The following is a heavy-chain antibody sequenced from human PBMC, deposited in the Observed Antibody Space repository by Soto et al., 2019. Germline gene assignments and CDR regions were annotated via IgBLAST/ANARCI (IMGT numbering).Heavy chain of an antibody. D-gene: IGHD3-22*01. CDR1: GYSISSSNW. V-gene: IGHV4-28*03. J-gene: IGHJ4*02. CDR2: IYYSGTT. Sequence: AETLSLTCTVSGYSISSSNWWGWIRQPPGKGLEWIGYIYYSGTTYYNPSLKSRVTMSVDSSKNQFSLRLNSVTAADTAVYYCAREWGYDTSGYFKYAFDYWGQGTLVTVSS. CDR3: AREWGYDTSGYFKYAFDY.